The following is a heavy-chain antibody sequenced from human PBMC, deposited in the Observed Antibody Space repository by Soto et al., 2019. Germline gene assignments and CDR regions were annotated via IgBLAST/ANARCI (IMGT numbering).Heavy chain of an antibody. D-gene: IGHD1-1*01. CDR1: GFTFSNHH. V-gene: IGHV3-11*01. Sequence: QVQLVESGGGLVEPGGSLRLSCTASGFTFSNHHMSWIRQAPGKGLEWVSYISPTGRPLYYADSVRGRFTISRDNAKNSLYLKMSGLRAEDTALYYCTRDPDTTSKIDHWGQGTQVTVSS. J-gene: IGHJ4*02. CDR2: ISPTGRPL. CDR3: TRDPDTTSKIDH.